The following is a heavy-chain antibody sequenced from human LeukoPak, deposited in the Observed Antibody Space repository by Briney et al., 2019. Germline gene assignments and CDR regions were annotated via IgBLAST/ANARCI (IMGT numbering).Heavy chain of an antibody. CDR3: ARSTTPIAAAGYY. V-gene: IGHV3-53*01. Sequence: QPGGSLRLSCAASGFTVSSNYMSWVRQAPGKGLEWVSVIYSGGSTYYADSVKGRFTISRDNSKNTLYLQMNSLRAEDTAVYYCARSTTPIAAAGYYWGQGTLVTVSS. J-gene: IGHJ4*02. D-gene: IGHD6-13*01. CDR2: IYSGGST. CDR1: GFTVSSNY.